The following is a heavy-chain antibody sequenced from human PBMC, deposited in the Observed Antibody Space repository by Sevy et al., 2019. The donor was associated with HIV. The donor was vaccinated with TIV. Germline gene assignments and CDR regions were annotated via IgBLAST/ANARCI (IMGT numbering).Heavy chain of an antibody. J-gene: IGHJ4*02. CDR2: ISGSGGST. CDR3: AMTTVLYYFDY. D-gene: IGHD4-17*01. CDR1: GFTFSSYV. V-gene: IGHV3-23*01. Sequence: GGSLRLSCAASGFTFSSYVMSWVRQAPGKGLEWVSAISGSGGSTYYADSVKGRFTISRDNSKNTLYLQMNSLRAEDTAVYYCAMTTVLYYFDYWGQGTLVTDSS.